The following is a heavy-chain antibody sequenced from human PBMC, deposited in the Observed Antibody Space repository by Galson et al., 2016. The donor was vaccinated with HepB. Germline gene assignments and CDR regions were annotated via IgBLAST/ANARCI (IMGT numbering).Heavy chain of an antibody. D-gene: IGHD1-26*01. V-gene: IGHV1-69*13. Sequence: SVKVSCKASGGTFSSYAISWVRQAPGQGLEWMGGIIPIFGTANYAQKFQGRVTITADESTSTAYMELSSLRSEDTAVYYCALVGATRGYYYYGMDVWGQGTTVTVS. CDR3: ALVGATRGYYYYGMDV. CDR2: IIPIFGTA. J-gene: IGHJ6*02. CDR1: GGTFSSYA.